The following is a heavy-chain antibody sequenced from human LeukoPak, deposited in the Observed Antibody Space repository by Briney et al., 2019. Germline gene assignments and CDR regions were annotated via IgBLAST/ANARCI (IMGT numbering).Heavy chain of an antibody. D-gene: IGHD4-17*01. CDR3: AKNPGHYGDYVSHYYYGIDV. CDR1: GFNFSSYA. J-gene: IGHJ6*02. V-gene: IGHV3-23*01. CDR2: ISGSDGRT. Sequence: GGSLRLSCAASGFNFSSYAMNWVRQAPGKGLEWVSAISGSDGRTYYADSVKGRFTISRDNSKNTVYLQMNSLRAEDTAVYYCAKNPGHYGDYVSHYYYGIDVWGQGTTVTVSS.